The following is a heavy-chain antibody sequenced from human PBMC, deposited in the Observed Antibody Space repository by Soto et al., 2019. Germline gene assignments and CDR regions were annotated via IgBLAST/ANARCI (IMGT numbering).Heavy chain of an antibody. CDR2: IIPIFGTA. CDR3: ARGWSGSRVAFLNYYMDV. D-gene: IGHD2-15*01. J-gene: IGHJ6*03. V-gene: IGHV1-69*05. Sequence: SVKVSCKASGGTFSSYAISWVRQAPGQGLEWMGGIIPIFGTANYAQKFQGRVSITTDTSTSTAYMELRSLRSDDTAAYYCARGWSGSRVAFLNYYMDVWGQGTTVTVSS. CDR1: GGTFSSYA.